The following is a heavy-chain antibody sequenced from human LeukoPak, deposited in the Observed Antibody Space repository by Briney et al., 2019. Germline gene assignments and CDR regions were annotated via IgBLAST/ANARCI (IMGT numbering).Heavy chain of an antibody. CDR3: AKEDRRDIVVVVPEYEGYYYYGMDV. CDR1: GFTFSSYG. J-gene: IGHJ6*02. V-gene: IGHV3-30*18. D-gene: IGHD2-15*01. CDR2: ISYDGSNK. Sequence: PGRSLRLSCAASGFTFSSYGMHWVRQAPGKGLEWVAVISYDGSNKYYADSVKGRFTISRDNSKNALYLQMNSLRAEDTAVYYCAKEDRRDIVVVVPEYEGYYYYGMDVWGQGTTVTVSS.